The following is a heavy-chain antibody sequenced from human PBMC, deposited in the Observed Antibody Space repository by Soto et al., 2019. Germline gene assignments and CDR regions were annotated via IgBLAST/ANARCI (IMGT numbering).Heavy chain of an antibody. CDR3: AREENCSGGTCYSEYFHR. CDR1: GDTFTANY. J-gene: IGHJ1*01. Sequence: ASVKVSCKASGDTFTANYIHWVRQAPGQGFEWMGWINPQSGGTNYPQKFQGRVTMTRDTSLSTVYMTLIRLTSDDTAEYYCAREENCSGGTCYSEYFHRWGQGTLVPVSS. V-gene: IGHV1-2*02. D-gene: IGHD2-15*01. CDR2: INPQSGGT.